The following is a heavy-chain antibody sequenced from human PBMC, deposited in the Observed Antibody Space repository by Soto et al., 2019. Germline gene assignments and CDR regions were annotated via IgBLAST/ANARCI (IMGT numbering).Heavy chain of an antibody. V-gene: IGHV3-23*01. CDR3: AKDLSEAVDATGLAY. CDR2: ISGSGITR. Sequence: GGSLRLSCVASGFIFSSFAMAWVRQAPGKGLEWVSAISGSGITRHYADSVKGRFTVSRDNSKNTLYLQMNSLRAEDTAVYYGAKDLSEAVDATGLAYWGQGTLVTVSS. J-gene: IGHJ4*02. CDR1: GFIFSSFA. D-gene: IGHD2-15*01.